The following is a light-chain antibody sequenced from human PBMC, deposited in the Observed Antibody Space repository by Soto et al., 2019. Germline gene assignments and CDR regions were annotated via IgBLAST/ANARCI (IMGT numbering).Light chain of an antibody. CDR1: QSISNY. Sequence: DVQMTQSPSSLSASVGDRVIITCRTSQSISNYLNWYQHKPVKAPKVLISAASNLQSGVPSRFSGSGSGTVFTLTISSLQPEDFATYFCQQSYTLSPLTFGGGTKVDIK. CDR2: AAS. V-gene: IGKV1-39*01. CDR3: QQSYTLSPLT. J-gene: IGKJ4*01.